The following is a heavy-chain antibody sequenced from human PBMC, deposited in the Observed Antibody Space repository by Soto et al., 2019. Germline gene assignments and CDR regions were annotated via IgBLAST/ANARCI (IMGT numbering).Heavy chain of an antibody. V-gene: IGHV5-10-1*01. J-gene: IGHJ6*02. CDR1: GYSFTSYW. Sequence: PGESLKISCKGSGYSFTSYWISWVRQMPGKGLEWMGRIDPSDSYTNYSLSFQGHVTISADKSISTAYLQWSSLKASDTAMYYCARHVGFVVVTGGMDVWGQGTTVPVSS. CDR3: ARHVGFVVVTGGMDV. D-gene: IGHD2-21*02. CDR2: IDPSDSYT.